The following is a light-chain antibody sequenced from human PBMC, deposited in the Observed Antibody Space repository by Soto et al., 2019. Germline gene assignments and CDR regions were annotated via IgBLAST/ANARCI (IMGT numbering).Light chain of an antibody. J-gene: IGLJ1*01. V-gene: IGLV2-14*01. CDR1: SGDIGSYNR. Sequence: QSVLTQPASVSGSPGQSITISCTGTSGDIGSYNRVSWYQQHPGKAPKLIIYEVTDRPSGDSTRFSGSKSGNTASLTISWLQAEDEAEYYCSSYTNINTRACVFGTGTKVTVL. CDR2: EVT. CDR3: SSYTNINTRACV.